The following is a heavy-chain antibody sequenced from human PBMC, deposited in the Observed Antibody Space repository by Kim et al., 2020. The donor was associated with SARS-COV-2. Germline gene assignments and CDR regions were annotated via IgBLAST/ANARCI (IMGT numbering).Heavy chain of an antibody. Sequence: SETLSLTCTVSGGSISSGGYYWSWIRQHPGKGLEWIGYIYYSGSTYYNPSLKSRVTISVDTSKNQFSLKLSSVTAADTAVYYCARMGLGTVTRFYWYFDLWGRGTLVTVSS. CDR2: IYYSGST. CDR1: GGSISSGGYY. D-gene: IGHD4-17*01. J-gene: IGHJ2*01. V-gene: IGHV4-31*03. CDR3: ARMGLGTVTRFYWYFDL.